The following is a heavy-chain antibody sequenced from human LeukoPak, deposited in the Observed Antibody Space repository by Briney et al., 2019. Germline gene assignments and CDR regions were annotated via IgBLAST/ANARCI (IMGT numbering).Heavy chain of an antibody. CDR2: IYYSGST. Sequence: SETLSLTCTVSGGSISSYYWSWIRQPPGKGLEWIGYIYYSGSTNYNPSLKSRVTISVDTSKNQFSLKLSSVTAADTAVYYCARVFAPFSYSAYYFDYWGQGTLVTVSS. CDR3: ARVFAPFSYSAYYFDY. V-gene: IGHV4-59*01. D-gene: IGHD2-21*01. CDR1: GGSISSYY. J-gene: IGHJ4*02.